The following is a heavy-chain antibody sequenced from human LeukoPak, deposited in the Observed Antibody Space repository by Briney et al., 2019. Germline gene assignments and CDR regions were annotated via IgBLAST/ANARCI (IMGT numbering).Heavy chain of an antibody. Sequence: GGSLSLSSAATGFTLADYAMQWARLNPGRGLEWVSYISWNGDGIDYADSVKGRFTISRDNAKNSLYLQMNSLRPEDTALYYCVKGTPLGYWGQGTLVTVSS. D-gene: IGHD3-16*01. CDR2: ISWNGDGI. CDR1: GFTLADYA. V-gene: IGHV3-9*01. J-gene: IGHJ4*02. CDR3: VKGTPLGY.